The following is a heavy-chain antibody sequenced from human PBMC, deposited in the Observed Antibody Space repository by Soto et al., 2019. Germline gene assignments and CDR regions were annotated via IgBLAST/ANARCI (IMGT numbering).Heavy chain of an antibody. J-gene: IGHJ4*02. CDR3: ARSPLDYGDFGYYFDY. V-gene: IGHV3-21*06. D-gene: IGHD4-17*01. CDR2: ITGSTRSYV. Sequence: GGSLRLSCSASGFTFSSYRMNWVRQAPGKGLEWVSSITGSTRSYVYYADSMKGRFTISRDNAKNSLYLQMKSLRADDTAVYYCARSPLDYGDFGYYFDYWGQGTLVTVPQ. CDR1: GFTFSSYR.